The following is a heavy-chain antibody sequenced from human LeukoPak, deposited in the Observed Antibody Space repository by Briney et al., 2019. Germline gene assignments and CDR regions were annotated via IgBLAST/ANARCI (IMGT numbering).Heavy chain of an antibody. D-gene: IGHD6-19*01. CDR2: IKQDGSEK. J-gene: IGHJ4*02. CDR1: GFTFSSYW. V-gene: IGHV3-7*01. CDR3: ARDGGRGWSSFDY. Sequence: GGSLRLSCAASGFTFSSYWMSWVRQAPGKGLEWVANIKQDGSEKYYVDSVKGRFTISRDNAKNSLYLQMNSLRAEDTAVYYCARDGGRGWSSFDYWGQGTLVTVSS.